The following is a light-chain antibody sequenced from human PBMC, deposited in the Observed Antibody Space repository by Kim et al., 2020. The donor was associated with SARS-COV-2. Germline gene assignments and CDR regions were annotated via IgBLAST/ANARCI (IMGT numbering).Light chain of an antibody. V-gene: IGKV3-15*01. CDR1: QTVYSK. CDR3: QQYDKWPPLT. J-gene: IGKJ4*01. CDR2: GAS. Sequence: SPGERATLSCRASQTVYSKLAWYQQKPGQAPRLLIYGASTRATDVPARFSGSGSGTEFTLTITSLQSEDFGLYYCQQYDKWPPLTFGGGTKVDIK.